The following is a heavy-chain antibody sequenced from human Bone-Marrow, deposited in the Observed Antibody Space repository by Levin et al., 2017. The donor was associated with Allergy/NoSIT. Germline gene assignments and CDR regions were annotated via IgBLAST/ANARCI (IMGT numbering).Heavy chain of an antibody. Sequence: SQTLSLTCAISGDSVSSNSAAWNWIRQSPSRGLEWLGRTYYRSKWYNDYAVSVKSRITINPDTSKNQFSLQLNSVTPEDTAVYYCARGPGLVSSSWPPRDDAFDIWGQGTMVTVSS. CDR1: GDSVSSNSAA. CDR2: TYYRSKWYN. J-gene: IGHJ3*02. V-gene: IGHV6-1*01. D-gene: IGHD6-13*01. CDR3: ARGPGLVSSSWPPRDDAFDI.